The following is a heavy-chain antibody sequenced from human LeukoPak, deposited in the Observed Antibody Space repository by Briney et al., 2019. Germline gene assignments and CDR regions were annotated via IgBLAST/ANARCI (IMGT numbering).Heavy chain of an antibody. V-gene: IGHV4-39*01. CDR1: GGSISSSSYY. CDR2: IYYSGST. D-gene: IGHD6-19*01. CDR3: ARHSVAGTLSAHWFDP. J-gene: IGHJ5*02. Sequence: SETLSLTCIVSGGSISSSSYYWGWIRQPPGKGLEWIGSIYYSGSTYYNPSLKSRVTISVDTSKNQFSLKLSSVTAADTAVYYCARHSVAGTLSAHWFDPWGQGTLVTVSS.